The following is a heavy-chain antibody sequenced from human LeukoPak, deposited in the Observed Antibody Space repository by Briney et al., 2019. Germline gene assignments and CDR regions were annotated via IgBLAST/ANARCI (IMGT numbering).Heavy chain of an antibody. CDR1: GFTFSSYA. D-gene: IGHD1-7*01. Sequence: GGSLRLSCAASGFTFSSYAMSWVRQAPGKGLEWVSAISGSGGSTYYADSVKGRFTISRDNSRNTLYLQMNSLRAEDTAVYYCAKDRVGELDAFDIWGQGTMVTVSS. CDR2: ISGSGGST. V-gene: IGHV3-23*01. J-gene: IGHJ3*02. CDR3: AKDRVGELDAFDI.